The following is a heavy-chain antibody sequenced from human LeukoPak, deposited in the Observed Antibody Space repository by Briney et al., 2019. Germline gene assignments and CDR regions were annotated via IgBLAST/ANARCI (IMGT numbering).Heavy chain of an antibody. CDR2: IYYSGST. CDR3: ARHKNSASNVFDI. D-gene: IGHD1-1*01. J-gene: IGHJ3*02. CDR1: GGSISSYY. V-gene: IGHV4-59*08. Sequence: PSETLSLTCTVSGGSISSYYWSWIRQPPGNEFEWIGYIYYSGSTNYDPSLKSRVTISVDTSKNQFSLKLSSVTAADTAMYYCARHKNSASNVFDIWGQGTVVTVSS.